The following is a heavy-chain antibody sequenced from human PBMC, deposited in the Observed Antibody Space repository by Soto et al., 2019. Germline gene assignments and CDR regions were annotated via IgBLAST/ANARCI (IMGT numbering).Heavy chain of an antibody. CDR1: GFSLSTSGVG. CDR3: AHVYCSSTSCPTTKTDDNWFDP. CDR2: IYWDDDK. V-gene: IGHV2-5*02. D-gene: IGHD2-2*01. J-gene: IGHJ5*02. Sequence: ESGPTLVNPKQTLTLTCPFSGFSLSTSGVGVGWIRQPPGKALEWLALIYWDDDKRYSPSLKSRLTITKDTSKNQVVLTMTNMDPVDTATYYCAHVYCSSTSCPTTKTDDNWFDPWGQGTLVTVSS.